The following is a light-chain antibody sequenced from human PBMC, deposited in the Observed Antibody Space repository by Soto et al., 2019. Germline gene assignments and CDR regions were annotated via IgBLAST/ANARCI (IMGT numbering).Light chain of an antibody. J-gene: IGKJ5*01. CDR1: QSVRSN. CDR3: QQYNNWPPIT. V-gene: IGKV3-15*01. Sequence: EIMMTQSPPTMAVSPGERTTLSCRASQSVRSNLAWYQQKPGQAPRLLIYGASTRATGIPARFSGSGSGTEFTLTVSSLQSEDFAVYYCQQYNNWPPITFGQGTRLEIK. CDR2: GAS.